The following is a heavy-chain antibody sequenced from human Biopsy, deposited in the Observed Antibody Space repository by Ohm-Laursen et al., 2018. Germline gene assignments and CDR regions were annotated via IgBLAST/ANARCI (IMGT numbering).Heavy chain of an antibody. D-gene: IGHD6-19*01. V-gene: IGHV4-59*11. CDR3: GRVWLWRGYGMDV. CDR1: GGSMSDHY. CDR2: IYYTGKT. Sequence: TLSLTCAVSGGSMSDHYWSWPRQTPGKGLEWLGYIYYTGKTTYNPSLESRITISVDTSKNKFSLQLDSMTAADTAVYYYGRVWLWRGYGMDVWGQGTTVTVSS. J-gene: IGHJ6*02.